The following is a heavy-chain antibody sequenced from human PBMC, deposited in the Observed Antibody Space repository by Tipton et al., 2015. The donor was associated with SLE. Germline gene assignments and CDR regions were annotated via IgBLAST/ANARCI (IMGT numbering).Heavy chain of an antibody. CDR1: GFTFSNYA. V-gene: IGHV3-30*04. J-gene: IGHJ4*02. CDR3: ASDILTGPDY. Sequence: SLRLSCAASGFTFSNYAMHWVRQAPGKGLEWVAVISYDGSNKYYADSVKGRFTISRDNSKNTLYLQMNSLRAEDTAVYYGASDILTGPDYWGQGTLVTVSS. CDR2: ISYDGSNK. D-gene: IGHD3-9*01.